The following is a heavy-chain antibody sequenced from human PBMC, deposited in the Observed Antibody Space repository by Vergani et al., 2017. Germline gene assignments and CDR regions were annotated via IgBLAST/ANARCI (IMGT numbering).Heavy chain of an antibody. Sequence: QVQLVESGGGVVQPGRSLRLSCAASGFTFSSYGMHWVRQAPGKGLEWVAVISYDGSNKYYADSVKGRFTISRDNSKNTLYLQMNSLRAEDTAVYYCARGGGEYSSGQDDYWGQGTLVTVSS. V-gene: IGHV3-30*03. D-gene: IGHD6-19*01. CDR2: ISYDGSNK. CDR1: GFTFSSYG. CDR3: ARGGGEYSSGQDDY. J-gene: IGHJ4*02.